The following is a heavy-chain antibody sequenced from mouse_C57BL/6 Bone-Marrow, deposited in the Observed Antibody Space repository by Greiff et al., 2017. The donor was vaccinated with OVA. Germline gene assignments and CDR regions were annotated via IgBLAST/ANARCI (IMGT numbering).Heavy chain of an antibody. Sequence: VQLQQSGPELVKPGASVKISCKASGYTFTDYYMNWVKQSHGKSLEWIGDINPNNGGTSYNQKFKGKATLTVDKSSSTAYMELRSLTSEDSAVYYCARREYGRWYFDVWGTGTTVTVSS. J-gene: IGHJ1*03. V-gene: IGHV1-26*01. CDR1: GYTFTDYY. CDR2: INPNNGGT. CDR3: ARREYGRWYFDV. D-gene: IGHD2-10*02.